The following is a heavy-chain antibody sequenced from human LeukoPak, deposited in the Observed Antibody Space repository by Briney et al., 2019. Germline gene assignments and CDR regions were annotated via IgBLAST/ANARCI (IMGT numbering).Heavy chain of an antibody. V-gene: IGHV4-4*09. Sequence: SETLSLTCTVSGVSINTYYASWIRQAPGKGLEFIGFIYNGGNTNYNPSLKSRATISVDTSSNQFSLRLTSVTAADTAMYYCAAGPWELDFWGQGTLVTVSS. J-gene: IGHJ4*02. D-gene: IGHD1-26*01. CDR1: GVSINTYY. CDR2: IYNGGNT. CDR3: AAGPWELDF.